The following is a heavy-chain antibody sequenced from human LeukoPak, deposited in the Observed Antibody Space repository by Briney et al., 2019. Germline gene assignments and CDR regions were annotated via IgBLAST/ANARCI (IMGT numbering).Heavy chain of an antibody. J-gene: IGHJ5*02. Sequence: GASVKVSCKASGGTFNSYAITWVRQAPGQGLEWMGGIIPMFAPARYAQNFQGRVTIPTDESTSTAYMELSSLKSEDTAVYYCARGAHSGSYSSWFHPWGQGTLVTVSS. CDR3: ARGAHSGSYSSWFHP. CDR2: IIPMFAPA. CDR1: GGTFNSYA. D-gene: IGHD3-10*01. V-gene: IGHV1-69*05.